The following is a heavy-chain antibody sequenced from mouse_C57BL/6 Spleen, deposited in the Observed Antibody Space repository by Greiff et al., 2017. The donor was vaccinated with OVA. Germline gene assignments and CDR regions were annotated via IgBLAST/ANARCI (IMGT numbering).Heavy chain of an antibody. CDR2: ISYDGSN. J-gene: IGHJ1*03. CDR1: GYSITSGYY. Sequence: EVKLMESGPGLVKPSQSLSLTCSVTGYSITSGYYWNWIRQFPGNKLEWMGYISYDGSNNYNPSLKNRISITRDTSKNQFFLKLNSVTTEETATYYCAREGVYYGSSYPLSYWYFDVWGTGTTVTVSS. V-gene: IGHV3-6*01. CDR3: AREGVYYGSSYPLSYWYFDV. D-gene: IGHD1-1*01.